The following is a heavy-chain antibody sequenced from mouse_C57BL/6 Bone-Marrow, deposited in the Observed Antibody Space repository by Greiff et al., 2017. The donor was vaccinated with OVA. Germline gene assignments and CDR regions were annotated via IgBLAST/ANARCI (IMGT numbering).Heavy chain of an antibody. CDR1: GYTFTSYW. CDR3: ASAVFAY. J-gene: IGHJ3*01. CDR2: IDPSDTYT. Sequence: QVQLQQPGAEVVKPGASVKLSCKASGYTFTSYWMQWIKQRPGQGLEWIGEIDPSDTYTNYNQKFRAKATLTVDTSSSTAYMQLTSLTSEDSAVYYCASAVFAYWGQGILVTVSA. V-gene: IGHV1-50*01.